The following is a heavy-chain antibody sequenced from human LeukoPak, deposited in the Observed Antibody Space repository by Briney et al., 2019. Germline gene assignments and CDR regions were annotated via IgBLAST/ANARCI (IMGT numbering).Heavy chain of an antibody. V-gene: IGHV2-5*01. CDR3: AHLTAEASYYYDY. Sequence: SGPALVNPRQTLTLTCSFSGFSLRSGAVAVGWIRQPPGKALEWLTHIYWNGDEKYNRFLRSRLTITKDTSKNQVVLTMTNMDPVDTGTYYCAHLTAEASYYYDYWGQGILITVSS. J-gene: IGHJ4*02. CDR1: GFSLRSGAVA. CDR2: IYWNGDE. D-gene: IGHD5-18*01.